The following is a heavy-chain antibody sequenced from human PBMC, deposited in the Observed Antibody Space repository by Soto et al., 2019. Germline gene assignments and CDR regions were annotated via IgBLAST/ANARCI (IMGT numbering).Heavy chain of an antibody. D-gene: IGHD4-17*01. CDR3: ERDRRWGYDYGAYGDS. CDR1: GFGFDEYG. CDR2: VDRHGDST. J-gene: IGHJ4*02. V-gene: IGHV3-20*04. Sequence: EVYLVESGGGVVRPGGSLRLSCAASGFGFDEYGMSWGRQGPGKGLERVSGVDRHGDSTGYADSVKGRFTTSRDNAKKCLYMQMNGLRAEDPAFYSCERDRRWGYDYGAYGDSWGQGTLVTVSS.